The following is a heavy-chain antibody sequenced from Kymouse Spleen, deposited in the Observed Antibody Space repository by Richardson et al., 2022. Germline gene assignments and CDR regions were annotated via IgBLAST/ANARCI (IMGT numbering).Heavy chain of an antibody. D-gene: IGHD6-6*01. V-gene: IGHV4-34*01. J-gene: IGHJ2*01. CDR3: ARVYSSSSREWYFDL. CDR1: GGSFSGYY. CDR2: INHSGST. Sequence: QVQLQQWGAGLLKPSETLSLTCAVYGGSFSGYYWSWIRQPPGKGLEWIGEINHSGSTNYNPSLKSRVTISVDTSKNQFSLKLSSVTAADTAVYYCARVYSSSSREWYFDLWGRGTLVTVSS.